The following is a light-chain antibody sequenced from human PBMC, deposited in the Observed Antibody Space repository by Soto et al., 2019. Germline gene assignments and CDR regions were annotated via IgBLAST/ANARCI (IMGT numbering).Light chain of an antibody. Sequence: DIVMTQSPDSLAVSLGERATINCKSSQSVLYSSNNQNYLAWYQQRPGQHPKLLIYLASTRESGVPDRFSGSGSGTDFTLTITSLQAEDVAVYYCQQYESTPPTFGQGTKLEI. CDR3: QQYESTPPT. V-gene: IGKV4-1*01. CDR2: LAS. J-gene: IGKJ2*01. CDR1: QSVLYSSNNQNY.